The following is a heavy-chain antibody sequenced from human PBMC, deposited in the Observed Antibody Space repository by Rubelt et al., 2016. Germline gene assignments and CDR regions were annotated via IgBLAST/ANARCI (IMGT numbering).Heavy chain of an antibody. CDR1: GGSISSYY. V-gene: IGHV4-59*05. J-gene: IGHJ4*02. Sequence: QVQLQESGPGLVKPSETLSLTCTVSGGSISSYYWSWIRQPPGKGLEWIGSIYYSGSTYYNPPLKGRVTISVDTSKNQFSLKLSSVTAADTAVYYCARQDENYYDSSGYFNWGQGTLVTVSS. CDR2: IYYSGST. CDR3: ARQDENYYDSSGYFN. D-gene: IGHD3-22*01.